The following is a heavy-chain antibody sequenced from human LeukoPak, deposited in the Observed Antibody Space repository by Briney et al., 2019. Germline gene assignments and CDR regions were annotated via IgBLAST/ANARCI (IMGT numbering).Heavy chain of an antibody. CDR2: ISSSSSTI. D-gene: IGHD3-22*01. CDR1: GFTFSSYW. CDR3: ARVPQMYYYDSSGYYLDY. V-gene: IGHV3-48*04. J-gene: IGHJ4*02. Sequence: PGGSLRLSCAASGFTFSSYWMHWVRQVPGKGLEWVSYISSSSSTIYYADSVKGRFTISRDNAKNSLYLQMNSLRAEDTAVYYCARVPQMYYYDSSGYYLDYWGQGTLVTVSS.